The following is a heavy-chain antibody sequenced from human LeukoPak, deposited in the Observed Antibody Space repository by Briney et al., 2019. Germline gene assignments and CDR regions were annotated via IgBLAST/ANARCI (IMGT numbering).Heavy chain of an antibody. J-gene: IGHJ6*03. V-gene: IGHV3-30*02. Sequence: GGSLRLSCAASGFTFSSYGMHWVRQAPGKGLEWVAFIRYDGSNKYYADSVKGRFTISRDNAKNSLYLQMNSLRVEDTAVYYCARSGDNYYYHYMDVWGKGTTVTVSS. CDR1: GFTFSSYG. CDR3: ARSGDNYYYHYMDV. D-gene: IGHD1-26*01. CDR2: IRYDGSNK.